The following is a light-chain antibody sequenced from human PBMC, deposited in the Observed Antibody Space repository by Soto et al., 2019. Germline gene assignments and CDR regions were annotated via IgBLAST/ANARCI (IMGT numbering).Light chain of an antibody. J-gene: IGKJ1*01. CDR2: RAS. CDR3: QQSITYPRT. CDR1: QNIDMD. V-gene: IGKV1-5*03. Sequence: DIQMTQSPSTLSASAGDRVTSTCRASQNIDMDLAWYQQKPGQAPSLLIYRASSLQSGVPSRFSGSGSGTEFTLTISSLQPDDFATYYCQQSITYPRTFGQGTKVDIK.